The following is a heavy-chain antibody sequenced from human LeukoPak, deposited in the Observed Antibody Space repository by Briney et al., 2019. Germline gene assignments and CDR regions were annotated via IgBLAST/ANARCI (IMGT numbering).Heavy chain of an antibody. J-gene: IGHJ6*02. CDR2: ISYDGSNK. V-gene: IGHV3-30*18. D-gene: IGHD5-12*01. CDR3: AKDQRATIPLYGMDV. Sequence: GGSLRLSCAASGLTFSSYGMHWVRQAPGKGLGWVAVISYDGSNKYYADSVKGRFTISRDNSKNTLYLQMNSLRVEDTAVYYCAKDQRATIPLYGMDVWGQGTTVTVSS. CDR1: GLTFSSYG.